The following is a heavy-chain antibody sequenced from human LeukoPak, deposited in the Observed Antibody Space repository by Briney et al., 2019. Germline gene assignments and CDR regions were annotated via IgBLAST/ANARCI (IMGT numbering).Heavy chain of an antibody. D-gene: IGHD5-24*01. CDR1: GFTFSSYA. V-gene: IGHV3-23*01. J-gene: IGHJ4*02. Sequence: GGSLRLSCAASGFTFSSYAMNWVRQAPGKGLEWASTISGSGGSTYYADSVKGRFTISRDNSKNTLYLQMNSLRAEDTAVYYCAKRGDGYFYYFDYWGQGTLVTVSS. CDR2: ISGSGGST. CDR3: AKRGDGYFYYFDY.